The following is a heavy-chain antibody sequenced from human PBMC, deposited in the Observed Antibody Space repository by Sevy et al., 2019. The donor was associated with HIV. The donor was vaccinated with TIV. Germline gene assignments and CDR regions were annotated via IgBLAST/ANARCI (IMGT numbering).Heavy chain of an antibody. Sequence: GESLKISCAASGFIFGDYYMAWVRQAPGKGLEWISYVSRGGFTIYYAASVEGQFSISRDDAKDSLFLQMDSLRAEDTAFYYCARGAHYDDVNWGFDYWGQGALVTVSS. D-gene: IGHD3-16*01. J-gene: IGHJ4*02. V-gene: IGHV3-11*01. CDR2: VSRGGFTI. CDR3: ARGAHYDDVNWGFDY. CDR1: GFIFGDYY.